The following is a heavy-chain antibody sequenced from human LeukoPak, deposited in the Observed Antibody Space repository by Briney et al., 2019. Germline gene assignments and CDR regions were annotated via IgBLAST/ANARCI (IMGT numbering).Heavy chain of an antibody. CDR3: ARGTTTVENWFDP. CDR1: GGTFSSYA. J-gene: IGHJ5*02. Sequence: GASVKVSCKASGGTFSSYAISWVRRAPGQGLEWMGGIIPIFGTANYAQKFQGRVTITTDEPTSTACMELSSLRSEDTAVYYCARGTTTVENWFDPWGQGTLVTVSS. CDR2: IIPIFGTA. D-gene: IGHD4-23*01. V-gene: IGHV1-69*05.